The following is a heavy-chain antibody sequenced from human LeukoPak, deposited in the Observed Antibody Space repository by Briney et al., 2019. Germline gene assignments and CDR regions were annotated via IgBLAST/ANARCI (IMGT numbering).Heavy chain of an antibody. D-gene: IGHD2-2*01. CDR3: AREGYELLYAFDI. V-gene: IGHV4-31*03. CDR1: GASISSGPYY. Sequence: PSETLSLTCTVSGASISSGPYYWSWIRQHPGKGLEWIGFIYYSGSTYYSPSLKSRVTISENTSKNQFSLKLSSVTAADTAVYYCAREGYELLYAFDIWGQGTMVTVSS. CDR2: IYYSGST. J-gene: IGHJ3*02.